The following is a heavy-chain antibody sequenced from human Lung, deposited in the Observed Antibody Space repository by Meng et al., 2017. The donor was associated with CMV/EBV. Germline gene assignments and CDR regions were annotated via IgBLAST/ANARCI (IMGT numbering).Heavy chain of an antibody. D-gene: IGHD4/OR15-4a*01. J-gene: IGHJ4*02. CDR2: VYHSGYP. Sequence: AVSGTSIGTSNWWRWVRQPPGWGLEWIGEVYHSGYPNYNPSLKSRVTMSVDRSKNQFSLRLSSVTAADTAIYYCARVTEYGGNCFDSWGQGTLVTVSS. V-gene: IGHV4-4*02. CDR3: ARVTEYGGNCFDS. CDR1: GTSIGTSNW.